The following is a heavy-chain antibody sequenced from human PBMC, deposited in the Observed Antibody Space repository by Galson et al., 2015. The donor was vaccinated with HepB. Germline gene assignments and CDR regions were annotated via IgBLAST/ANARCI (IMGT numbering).Heavy chain of an antibody. J-gene: IGHJ6*02. V-gene: IGHV1-69*13. CDR3: ARDSGYSYGGYYYGMDV. CDR1: GGTFSSYA. Sequence: SVKVSCKASGGTFSSYAISWVRQAPGQGLEWMGGIIPIFGIANYAQKFQGRVTITADESTSTAYMELSSLRSEDTAVYYCARDSGYSYGGYYYGMDVWGQGTTVTVSS. CDR2: IIPIFGIA. D-gene: IGHD5-18*01.